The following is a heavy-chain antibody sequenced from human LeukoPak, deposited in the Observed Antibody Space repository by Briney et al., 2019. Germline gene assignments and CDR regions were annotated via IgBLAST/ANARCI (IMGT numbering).Heavy chain of an antibody. J-gene: IGHJ4*02. V-gene: IGHV3-11*04. D-gene: IGHD2-2*01. CDR2: ISSSGSTI. CDR3: ARDSKKRVVVPAASFDY. Sequence: GSLRLSCAASGFTFSDYYMSWIRQVPGQGLEWVSYISSSGSTIYYADSVKGRFTISRDNAMNSLYLQMNSLRAEDTAVYYCARDSKKRVVVPAASFDYWGQGTLVTVSS. CDR1: GFTFSDYY.